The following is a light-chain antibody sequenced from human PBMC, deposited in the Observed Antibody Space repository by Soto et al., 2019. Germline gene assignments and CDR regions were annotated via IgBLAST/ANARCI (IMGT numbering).Light chain of an antibody. CDR1: SGSIASNF. V-gene: IGLV6-57*01. Sequence: NFMLTQPHSVSESPGKTVTISCTRSSGSIASNFVQWYQQRPGSSPTTVNYEDNQRPSGVPARFSGSIDRSSNSASLTISGLMTEDEADYYCQSYDSSNPWVFGGGTKLTVL. J-gene: IGLJ3*02. CDR2: EDN. CDR3: QSYDSSNPWV.